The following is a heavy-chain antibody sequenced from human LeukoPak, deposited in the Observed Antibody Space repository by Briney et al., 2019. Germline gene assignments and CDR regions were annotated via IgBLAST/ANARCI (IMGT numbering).Heavy chain of an antibody. Sequence: GGSLRLSCAVSGITLSNYGMSWVRQAPGKGLEWVAGISGSGGGTYYADSVKGRFTISRDNPKNTLYLQRNSLRAEDTAVYFCAKRGVVIRVILVGFHKAAYYFDSWGQGALVTVSS. D-gene: IGHD3-22*01. CDR2: ISGSGGGT. V-gene: IGHV3-23*01. CDR1: GITLSNYG. CDR3: AKRGVVIRVILVGFHKAAYYFDS. J-gene: IGHJ4*02.